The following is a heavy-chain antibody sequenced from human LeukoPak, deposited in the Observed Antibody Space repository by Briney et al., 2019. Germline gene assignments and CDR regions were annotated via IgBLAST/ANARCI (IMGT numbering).Heavy chain of an antibody. CDR2: ISYDGSNK. J-gene: IGHJ4*02. V-gene: IGHV3-30*03. Sequence: GGSLRLSCAASGFTLSSYGMHWVRQAPGKGLEWVAVISYDGSNKYYADSVKGRFTISRDNSKNTLYLQMNSLRVEDTAVYYCARLGPASSGWPESFDYWGQGTLVTVSS. CDR3: ARLGPASSGWPESFDY. CDR1: GFTLSSYG. D-gene: IGHD6-19*01.